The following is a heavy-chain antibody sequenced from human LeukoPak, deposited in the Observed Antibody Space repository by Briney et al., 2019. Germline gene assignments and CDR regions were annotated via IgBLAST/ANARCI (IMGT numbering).Heavy chain of an antibody. D-gene: IGHD3-9*01. CDR2: IKQDGSVK. CDR1: GFTFSSYW. V-gene: IGHV3-7*05. Sequence: AGGSLRLSCAASGFTFSSYWMSWVRQAPGKGLEWVANIKQDGSVKYYVDSVKGRFTISRDNAKNSLYLQMNSLRAEDTAVYYCARAYLGYDILTGYYGNYYYGMDVWGQGTTVTVSS. J-gene: IGHJ6*02. CDR3: ARAYLGYDILTGYYGNYYYGMDV.